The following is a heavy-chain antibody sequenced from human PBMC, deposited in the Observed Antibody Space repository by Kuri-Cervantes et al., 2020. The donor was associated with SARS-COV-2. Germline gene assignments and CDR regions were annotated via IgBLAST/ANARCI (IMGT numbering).Heavy chain of an antibody. Sequence: ETLSLTCAASGFTFSSYSMNWVRQAPGKGLEWVSYISSSSSTISYADSVKGRFTISRDNAKNSLYLQMNSLRAEDTAVYYCARDSPVKGRLLPLGSGAFDIWGQGTMVTVSS. CDR2: ISSSSSTI. D-gene: IGHD2-15*01. CDR3: ARDSPVKGRLLPLGSGAFDI. J-gene: IGHJ3*02. V-gene: IGHV3-48*01. CDR1: GFTFSSYS.